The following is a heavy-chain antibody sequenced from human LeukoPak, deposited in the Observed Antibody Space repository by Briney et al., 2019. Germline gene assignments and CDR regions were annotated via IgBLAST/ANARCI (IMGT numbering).Heavy chain of an antibody. V-gene: IGHV3-23*01. CDR2: MCGTAGCT. J-gene: IGHJ5*02. Sequence: GGSLRLSCQASGFAFYMYAMSWVRQAPGQGLEWVASMCGTAGCTFYPDSVKGRFTISRDNSKNVLYLRMNSLTAEDTDIYYCAKDRPHSNAISGHFHSRDGESCGQGTLVTVSS. CDR3: AKDRPHSNAISGHFHSRDGES. D-gene: IGHD3-22*01. CDR1: GFAFYMYA.